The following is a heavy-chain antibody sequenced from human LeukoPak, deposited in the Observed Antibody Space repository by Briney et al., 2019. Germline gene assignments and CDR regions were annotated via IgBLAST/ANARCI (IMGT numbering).Heavy chain of an antibody. V-gene: IGHV3-30*04. CDR2: ISDDGSNK. D-gene: IGHD6-19*01. CDR3: ARETVAGDAFDI. Sequence: PGRSLRLSCAASGFTFSSSALRWVRQAPGKGLEWVSVISDDGSNKYYADSVKGRFTISRDNSKNTLYLQMNSLRAEDTAVYYCARETVAGDAFDIWGQGTMVTVSS. J-gene: IGHJ3*02. CDR1: GFTFSSSA.